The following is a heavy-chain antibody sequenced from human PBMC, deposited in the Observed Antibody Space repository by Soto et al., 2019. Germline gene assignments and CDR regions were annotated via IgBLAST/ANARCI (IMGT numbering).Heavy chain of an antibody. J-gene: IGHJ1*01. CDR3: ATSHWGGSYNPHEYFQH. CDR2: IYYSGNT. V-gene: IGHV4-31*03. CDR1: GGSISSGGYY. Sequence: SETLSLTCTVSGGSISSGGYYWSWIRQHPGKGLEWIGYIYYSGNTYYNPSLKSRVTLSVDTSKNQFSLKLNSVTAADTAVYYCATSHWGGSYNPHEYFQHWGQGTLVTVSS. D-gene: IGHD1-26*01.